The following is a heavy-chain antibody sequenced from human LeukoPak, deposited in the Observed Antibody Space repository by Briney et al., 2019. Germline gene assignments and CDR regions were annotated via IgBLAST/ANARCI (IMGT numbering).Heavy chain of an antibody. V-gene: IGHV4-34*01. CDR1: GGSFSGYY. J-gene: IGHJ6*03. Sequence: SETLSLTCTVSGGSFSGYYWSWIRQPPGKGLEWIGEINHSGSTNYNPSLKSRVTISVDTSKNQFSLKLSSVTAADTAVYYCARLKDSSGYLYYYYYMDVWGKGTTVTVSS. CDR2: INHSGST. D-gene: IGHD3-22*01. CDR3: ARLKDSSGYLYYYYYMDV.